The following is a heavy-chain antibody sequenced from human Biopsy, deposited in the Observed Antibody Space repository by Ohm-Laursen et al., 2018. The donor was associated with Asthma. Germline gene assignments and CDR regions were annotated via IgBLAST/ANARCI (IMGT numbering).Heavy chain of an antibody. CDR1: GFSFSNYG. CDR2: ISFDGTNR. Sequence: SLRLSCTASGFSFSNYGMHWVRQAPGKGLDWVAVISFDGTNRNYTDSVKGRFTISRDNSRNTLYLQMNSLRAEDTAVYYCARTFHFWSPYHAEHYQLWGQGTLVTVSS. J-gene: IGHJ1*01. CDR3: ARTFHFWSPYHAEHYQL. V-gene: IGHV3-30*03. D-gene: IGHD3-3*02.